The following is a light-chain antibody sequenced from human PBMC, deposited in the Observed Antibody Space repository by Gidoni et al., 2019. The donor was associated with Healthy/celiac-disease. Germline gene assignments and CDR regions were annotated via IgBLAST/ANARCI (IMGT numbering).Light chain of an antibody. CDR1: QSLLHSNGYNY. CDR2: LGS. Sequence: DIVITQSPLSLPVTPGEPASISCRSSQSLLHSNGYNYLDWYLQKPGQSPPLLIYLGSNRASGVPDRFSGSGSGTDFTLKISRVEAEDVGVYYCMQALQTPLTFGGGTKVEIK. J-gene: IGKJ4*01. V-gene: IGKV2-28*01. CDR3: MQALQTPLT.